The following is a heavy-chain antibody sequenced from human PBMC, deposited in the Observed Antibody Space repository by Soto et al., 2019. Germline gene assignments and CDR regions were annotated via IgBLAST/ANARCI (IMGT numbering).Heavy chain of an antibody. D-gene: IGHD2-15*01. CDR2: FDPEDGET. CDR3: ATASCSGGSFYHLRNYYYCYGMDV. V-gene: IGHV1-24*01. CDR1: GYTLTELS. Sequence: GASVKVSCKVSGYTLTELSMHWVRQAPGKGLEWMGGFDPEDGETIYAQKFQGRVTMTEDTSTDTAYMELSSLRSEDTAVYYCATASCSGGSFYHLRNYYYCYGMDVWGQGTTVTVSS. J-gene: IGHJ6*02.